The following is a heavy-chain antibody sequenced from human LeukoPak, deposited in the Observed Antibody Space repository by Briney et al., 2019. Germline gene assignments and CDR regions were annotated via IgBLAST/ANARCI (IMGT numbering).Heavy chain of an antibody. Sequence: ASVKVSCKASGYTFTGYYMHWVRQAPGQGLEWMGWINPNSGGTNYAQKFQGRVTMTRDTSISTAYMELSRLRTDDTAVYYCARGLPLTYSSSWEGHFDYWGQRTLVTVSS. V-gene: IGHV1-2*02. CDR3: ARGLPLTYSSSWEGHFDY. J-gene: IGHJ4*02. D-gene: IGHD6-13*01. CDR2: INPNSGGT. CDR1: GYTFTGYY.